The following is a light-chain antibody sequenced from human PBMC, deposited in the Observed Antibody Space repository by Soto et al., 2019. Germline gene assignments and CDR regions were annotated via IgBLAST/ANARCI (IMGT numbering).Light chain of an antibody. Sequence: QPVLTQSPSASASLGASVKLTCTLSSGHSSYAIAWHQQQPEKGPRYLMKLNSDGSHSKGDGIPDRFSGSSSGAERYLTISSLQSEDEADYYCQTRGTGIQNVFGTGTKVTVL. CDR2: LNSDGSH. CDR1: SGHSSYA. V-gene: IGLV4-69*01. CDR3: QTRGTGIQNV. J-gene: IGLJ1*01.